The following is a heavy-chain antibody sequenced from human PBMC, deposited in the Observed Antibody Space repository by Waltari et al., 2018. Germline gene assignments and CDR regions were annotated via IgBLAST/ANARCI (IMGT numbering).Heavy chain of an antibody. J-gene: IGHJ4*02. Sequence: QLQLQESGSGLVKPSQTLSLTCAVSGGSISSGGSSWSWIRQPPGKGLEWIGYIYHSGSTYYNPSLKSRVTISVDRSKNQFSLKLSSVTAADTAVYYCAKGSSGYYGYWGQGTLVTVSS. CDR1: GGSISSGGSS. CDR3: AKGSSGYYGY. CDR2: IYHSGST. V-gene: IGHV4-30-2*01. D-gene: IGHD3-22*01.